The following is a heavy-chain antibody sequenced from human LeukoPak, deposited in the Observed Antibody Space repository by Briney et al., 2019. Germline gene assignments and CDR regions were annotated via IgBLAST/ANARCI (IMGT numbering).Heavy chain of an antibody. J-gene: IGHJ4*02. CDR3: ARGTAAVY. D-gene: IGHD6-25*01. CDR1: GGSITGYS. Sequence: KSSETLSLTCTVSGGSITGYSWSWFWQSPVKGLEWIGYISYRGATNSNPSLKSRVTVSLDMSKNQFSLKLNSVTAADTAVYYCARGTAAVYWGQGTLVTVSS. CDR2: ISYRGAT. V-gene: IGHV4-59*01.